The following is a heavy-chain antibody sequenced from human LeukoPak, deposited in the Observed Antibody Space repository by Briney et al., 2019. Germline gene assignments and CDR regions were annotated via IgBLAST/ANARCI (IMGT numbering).Heavy chain of an antibody. D-gene: IGHD2-21*02. J-gene: IGHJ4*02. CDR3: ARGSVVTPDLFDY. CDR1: GGSISSGGYS. Sequence: KASQTLSLTCAVSGGSISSGGYSWSWIRQPPGEGLEWIGYIYHSGSTYYNPSLKSRVTISVDRSKNQFSLKLSSVTAADTAVYYCARGSVVTPDLFDYWGQGTLVTVSS. V-gene: IGHV4-30-2*01. CDR2: IYHSGST.